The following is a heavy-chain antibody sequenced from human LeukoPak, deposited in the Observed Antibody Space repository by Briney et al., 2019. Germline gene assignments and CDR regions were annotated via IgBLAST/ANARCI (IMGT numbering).Heavy chain of an antibody. Sequence: PGGSLRLSCAASVFTYSRYIMNWVRQAPGKGREWVSSISSSSRYIYYADSVKGRFTISRDNAKNSPYLQMNSLRAQDTAVYYCARDPPYYYDSSGYYQDYWGQGTLVTVSS. J-gene: IGHJ4*02. D-gene: IGHD3-22*01. CDR3: ARDPPYYYDSSGYYQDY. CDR1: VFTYSRYI. CDR2: ISSSSRYI. V-gene: IGHV3-21*01.